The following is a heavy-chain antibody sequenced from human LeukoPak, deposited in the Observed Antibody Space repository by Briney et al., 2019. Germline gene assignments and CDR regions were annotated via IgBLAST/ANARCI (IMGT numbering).Heavy chain of an antibody. CDR3: AKDQRFYMVRGVIDY. CDR1: GFTFNSFG. D-gene: IGHD3-10*01. J-gene: IGHJ4*02. Sequence: GGSLRLSCAASGFTFNSFGMSWVRQAPGKGLEWVSTISGSGGTTYYADSVKGRFTISRDNSKNTLYLQMNSLRPEDTGVYFCAKDQRFYMVRGVIDYWGQGTLVTVSP. CDR2: ISGSGGTT. V-gene: IGHV3-23*01.